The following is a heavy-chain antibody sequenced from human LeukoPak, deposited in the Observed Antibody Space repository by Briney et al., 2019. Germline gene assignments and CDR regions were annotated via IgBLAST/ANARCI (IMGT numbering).Heavy chain of an antibody. J-gene: IGHJ4*02. Sequence: AWVKVTRKCSGCTFTGYYMHWVRQPPGQGLAWMGWINPNSGGTNYAQKFHGRVTMTRDTSISTAYMELSRLRSNDADVYFCARVRWRQHFDYWGQGTLVTVSS. CDR2: INPNSGGT. V-gene: IGHV1-2*02. CDR3: ARVRWRQHFDY. D-gene: IGHD5-24*01. CDR1: GCTFTGYY.